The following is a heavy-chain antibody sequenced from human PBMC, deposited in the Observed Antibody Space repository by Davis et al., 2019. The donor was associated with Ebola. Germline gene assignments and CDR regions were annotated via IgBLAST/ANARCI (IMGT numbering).Heavy chain of an antibody. D-gene: IGHD1-26*01. Sequence: SVKVSCKASGYSFSRYGISWVRQAPGQGREWMGGIIPLIHTTKYAQKFQGRVTITADESTGTGYMELTNLRSDDTAVYWCARGEGAPDFWGQGTLVTVSS. CDR2: IIPLIHTT. CDR3: ARGEGAPDF. J-gene: IGHJ4*02. CDR1: GYSFSRYG. V-gene: IGHV1-69*13.